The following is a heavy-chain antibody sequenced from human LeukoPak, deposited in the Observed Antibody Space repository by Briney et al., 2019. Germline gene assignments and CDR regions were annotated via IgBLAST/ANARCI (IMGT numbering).Heavy chain of an antibody. CDR1: GGSISSGGYY. V-gene: IGHV4-31*03. CDR3: AREKGQWPPSGMDV. J-gene: IGHJ6*02. Sequence: SQTLSLTCTVSGGSISSGGYYWSWIRQHPGKGLEWIGYIYYSGSTNYNPSLKSRVTISVDTSKNQFSLKLSSVTAADTAVYYCAREKGQWPPSGMDVWGQGTTVTVSS. CDR2: IYYSGST. D-gene: IGHD6-19*01.